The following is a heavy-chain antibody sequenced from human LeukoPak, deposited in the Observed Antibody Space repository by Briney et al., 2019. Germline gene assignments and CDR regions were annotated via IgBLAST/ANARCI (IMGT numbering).Heavy chain of an antibody. Sequence: SETLSLTCTVSGGSISSHSWSWIRQPPGKRLEWIGNIYNSGSTIYNPSLKSRVTISIDTSKAQFALKLSSVTAADTAIYYCARRNAFDMWGQGTMVTVSS. J-gene: IGHJ3*02. CDR3: ARRNAFDM. CDR1: GGSISSHS. V-gene: IGHV4-59*11. CDR2: IYNSGST.